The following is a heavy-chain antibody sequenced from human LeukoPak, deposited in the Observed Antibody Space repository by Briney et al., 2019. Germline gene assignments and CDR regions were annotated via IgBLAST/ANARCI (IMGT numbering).Heavy chain of an antibody. CDR3: ARGRLRVAAAGTTRRGSFDY. CDR1: GGSFSGYY. J-gene: IGHJ4*02. CDR2: INHSGST. Sequence: KPSETLSLTCAVYGGSFSGYYWSWIRQTPGKGLEWIGEINHSGSTNYNPSLKSRVTISVDTSKNQFSLKLSSVTAADTAVYYCARGRLRVAAAGTTRRGSFDYWGQGTLVTVSS. V-gene: IGHV4-34*01. D-gene: IGHD6-13*01.